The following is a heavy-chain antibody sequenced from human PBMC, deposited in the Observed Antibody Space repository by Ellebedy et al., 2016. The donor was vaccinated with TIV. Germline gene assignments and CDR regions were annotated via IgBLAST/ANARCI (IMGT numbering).Heavy chain of an antibody. V-gene: IGHV3-23*01. CDR1: GFTFSSYA. Sequence: GESLKTSXAASGFTFSSYAMRWVRQAPGKGLEWVSAIRGNADSTLYADSVKGRFTISRDNSKNTLYLQMNSLRAEDTAVYYCAKPYGGFGELYPGMDVWGQGTTVTVSS. CDR3: AKPYGGFGELYPGMDV. CDR2: IRGNADST. D-gene: IGHD3-10*01. J-gene: IGHJ6*02.